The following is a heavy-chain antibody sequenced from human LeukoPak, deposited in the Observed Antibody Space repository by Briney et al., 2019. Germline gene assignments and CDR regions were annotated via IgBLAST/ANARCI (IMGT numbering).Heavy chain of an antibody. CDR1: GFTFDDFG. CDR3: ARDVTYHGGDWFDP. CDR2: INWNGGST. V-gene: IGHV3-20*04. J-gene: IGHJ5*02. Sequence: GGSLRLSCAASGFTFDDFGMSWARQAPGKGLEWVSGINWNGGSTGYGDSVKGRFTISRDDAKNSLYLQMNSLRAEDTAVYYCARDVTYHGGDWFDPWGQGTLVTVSS. D-gene: IGHD4-23*01.